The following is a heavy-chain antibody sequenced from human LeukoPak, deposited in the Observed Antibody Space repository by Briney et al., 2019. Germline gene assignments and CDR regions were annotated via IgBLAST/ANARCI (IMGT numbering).Heavy chain of an antibody. CDR1: GFTVSSNY. J-gene: IGHJ6*02. CDR2: IYSGGST. Sequence: PGGSLRLSCAASGFTVSSNYMNWVRQAPGKGLEWVSVIYSGGSTYYADSVKGRFTISRDNSKNTLYLQMNSLRDEDTAVYYCARGITMVRGYYYYGMDVWGQGTTVTVSS. D-gene: IGHD3-10*01. CDR3: ARGITMVRGYYYYGMDV. V-gene: IGHV3-66*01.